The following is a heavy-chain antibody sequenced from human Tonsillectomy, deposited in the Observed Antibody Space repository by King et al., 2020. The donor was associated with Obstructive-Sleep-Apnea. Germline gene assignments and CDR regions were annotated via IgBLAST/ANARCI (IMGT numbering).Heavy chain of an antibody. V-gene: IGHV4-39*07. CDR2: IYYSGST. CDR1: GGSISSSSYY. D-gene: IGHD1-14*01. Sequence: QLQESGPGLVKPSETLSLTCTVSGGSISSSSYYWGWIRQPPGKGLEWIGSIYYSGSTYYNPSLKSRVTISVDTSKNHFSLKLSSVTAPDTAVYYCARESLTGTTGWFDPWGQGTLVTVSS. CDR3: ARESLTGTTGWFDP. J-gene: IGHJ5*02.